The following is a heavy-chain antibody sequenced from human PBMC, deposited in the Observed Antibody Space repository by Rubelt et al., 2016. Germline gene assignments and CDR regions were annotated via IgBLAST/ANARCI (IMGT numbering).Heavy chain of an antibody. D-gene: IGHD6-19*01. V-gene: IGHV3-23*01. J-gene: IGHJ4*02. CDR1: GFTFSNYA. CDR2: ISSNGGWT. Sequence: GQPGGSLRLSCAASGFTFSNYAMSWVRQAPGKGLEWVSSISSNGGWTYYADSVTGRFTISRDNSKNTLYLQMNSLRAEDTAVYYCAKDRSGWYQSSDYWGQGTLVTVSS. CDR3: AKDRSGWYQSSDY.